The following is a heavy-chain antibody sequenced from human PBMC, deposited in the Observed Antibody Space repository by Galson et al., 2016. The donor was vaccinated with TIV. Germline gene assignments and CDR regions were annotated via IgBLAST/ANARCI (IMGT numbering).Heavy chain of an antibody. CDR1: GYILSKLS. Sequence: SVKVSCKVSGYILSKLSMHWVRQAPGTGLEWMGGFDPEEGETIYAQNFQGRVSMTEDISTDTAYMELRGLRSEDTAVYLCATGACYSQGGGVFNYLDPWGQGTLVTVSS. CDR2: FDPEEGET. V-gene: IGHV1-24*01. J-gene: IGHJ5*02. D-gene: IGHD2-21*01. CDR3: ATGACYSQGGGVFNYLDP.